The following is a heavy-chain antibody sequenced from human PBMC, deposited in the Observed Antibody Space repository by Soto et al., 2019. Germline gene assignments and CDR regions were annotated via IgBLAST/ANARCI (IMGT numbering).Heavy chain of an antibody. J-gene: IGHJ4*02. CDR3: ACRGGSYYGFDY. D-gene: IGHD1-26*01. CDR1: GGSFSGYY. V-gene: IGHV4-34*01. Sequence: PSETLSLTCAVYGGSFSGYYWSWIRQPPGKGLEWIGEINHSGSTNYNPSLKSRVTISVDTSKNQFSLNLSSVTAADTAVYYCACRGGSYYGFDYWGQGTLVTVSS. CDR2: INHSGST.